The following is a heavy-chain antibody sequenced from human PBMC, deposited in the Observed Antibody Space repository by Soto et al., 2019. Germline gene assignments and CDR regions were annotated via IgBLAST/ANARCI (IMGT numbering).Heavy chain of an antibody. CDR3: ARSLLNGMDV. CDR1: GFTWGDYA. CDR2: IRSKAYGGTA. V-gene: IGHV3-49*04. D-gene: IGHD1-26*01. J-gene: IGHJ6*02. Sequence: GGSLRLSCTVSGFTWGDYAMNWVRQAPGKGREWVGSIRSKAYGGTAEYAASVTGRFTILRDDSKTIASLQMNSLKTEATAVFYCARSLLNGMDVWGQGTAVTVSS.